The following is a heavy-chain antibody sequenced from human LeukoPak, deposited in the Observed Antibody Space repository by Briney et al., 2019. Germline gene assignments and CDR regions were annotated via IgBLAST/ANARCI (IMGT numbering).Heavy chain of an antibody. D-gene: IGHD3-22*01. V-gene: IGHV3-21*01. CDR3: ATDLKYYDSSGLDDY. J-gene: IGHJ4*02. CDR2: ISSSSSYI. CDR1: GFTFSSYS. Sequence: PGGSLRLSCAASGFTFSSYSMNWVRQAPGKGLEWVSSISSSSSYIYYADSVKGRFTISRDNAKNSLYLQMNSLRAEDTAVYYCATDLKYYDSSGLDDYWGQGTLVTVSS.